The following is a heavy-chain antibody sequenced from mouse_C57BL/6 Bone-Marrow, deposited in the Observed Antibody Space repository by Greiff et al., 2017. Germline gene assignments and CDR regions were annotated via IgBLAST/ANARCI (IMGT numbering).Heavy chain of an antibody. CDR2: IDPSDSYT. J-gene: IGHJ3*01. CDR1: GYTFTSYW. Sequence: QVQLKQPGAELVRPGTSVKLSCKASGYTFTSYWMHWVKQRPGQGLEWIGVIDPSDSYTNYNQKFKGKATLTVDTSSSTAYMQLSSLTSEDSAVYYCARSAWFGYWGQGTLVTVSA. V-gene: IGHV1-59*01. CDR3: ARSAWFGY.